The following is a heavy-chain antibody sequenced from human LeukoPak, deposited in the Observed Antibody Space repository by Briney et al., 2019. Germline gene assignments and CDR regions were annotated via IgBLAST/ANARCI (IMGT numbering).Heavy chain of an antibody. D-gene: IGHD6-13*01. J-gene: IGHJ3*02. Sequence: ASVNVSCKASGYTFTNYAMNWVRQAPGQGLEWMGWINANTGNPTYAQGFTGRFVFSLDTSVSTAYLQISSLKAEDTAMYYCARERRSSSPGEQQLVRAFDIWGQGTMVTVSS. CDR2: INANTGNP. V-gene: IGHV7-4-1*02. CDR1: GYTFTNYA. CDR3: ARERRSSSPGEQQLVRAFDI.